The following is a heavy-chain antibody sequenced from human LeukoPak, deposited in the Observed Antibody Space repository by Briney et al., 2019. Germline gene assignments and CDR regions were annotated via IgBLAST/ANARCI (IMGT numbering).Heavy chain of an antibody. D-gene: IGHD6-13*01. CDR2: VYTTAST. Sequence: SETLSLTCTVSGGSISSSYWSWLPQPPGKALEGFGRVYTTASTNYNLPLTCRVTMSVDTSQNQFSLKPSSGTAADRAVYYCARTGYSSSDEANWCDPGGQGTLVTV. J-gene: IGHJ5*02. V-gene: IGHV4-4*07. CDR3: ARTGYSSSDEANWCDP. CDR1: GGSISSSY.